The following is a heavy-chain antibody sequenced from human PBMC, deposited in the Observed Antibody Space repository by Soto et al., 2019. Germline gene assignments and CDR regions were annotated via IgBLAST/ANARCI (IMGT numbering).Heavy chain of an antibody. Sequence: TLSLTCTASGGSISSGGYYWSWIRQHPGKGLEWIGYIYYSGSTYYNPSLKSRVTISVDTSKNQFSLKLSSVTAADTAVYYCAGTPSGYYVRFDPWGQGTLVTVS. J-gene: IGHJ5*02. CDR2: IYYSGST. CDR3: AGTPSGYYVRFDP. D-gene: IGHD3-3*01. V-gene: IGHV4-31*03. CDR1: GGSISSGGYY.